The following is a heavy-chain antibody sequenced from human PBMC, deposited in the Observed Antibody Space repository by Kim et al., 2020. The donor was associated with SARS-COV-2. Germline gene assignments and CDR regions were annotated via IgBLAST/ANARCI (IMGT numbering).Heavy chain of an antibody. CDR1: GGSISSYY. J-gene: IGHJ5*02. D-gene: IGHD2-15*01. CDR2: IYYSGST. CDR3: ARVAATQNWFDP. V-gene: IGHV4-59*01. Sequence: SETLSLTCTVSGGSISSYYWSWIRQPPGKGLEWIGYIYYSGSTNYNPSLKSRVTISVDTSKNQFSLKLSSVTAADTAVYYCARVAATQNWFDPWGQGTLVTVSS.